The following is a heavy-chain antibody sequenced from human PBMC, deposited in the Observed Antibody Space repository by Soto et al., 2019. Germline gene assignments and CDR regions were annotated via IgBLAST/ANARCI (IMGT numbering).Heavy chain of an antibody. V-gene: IGHV3-53*01. J-gene: IGHJ5*01. CDR2: IYNGGGT. CDR3: ARGFNLFDS. CDR1: GFTVSSNY. Sequence: EVQVVESGGGFIQPGGSLRLSCAASGFTVSSNYMTWVRQTPGKGLEWVSVIYNGGGTDYPASVKGRFTISRDNPKSPTYLQMNALGPEDTDVYFCARGFNLFDSWAQGTLVTVS.